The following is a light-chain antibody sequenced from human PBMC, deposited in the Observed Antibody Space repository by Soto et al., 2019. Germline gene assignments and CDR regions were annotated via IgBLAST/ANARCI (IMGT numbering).Light chain of an antibody. CDR1: QSVSVH. J-gene: IGKJ1*01. Sequence: EIVLTQSPGTLSLSPGERATLSCRASQSVSVHLAWYQQKPGQAPRLLIYDASNRATGIPAMFSGCGSGTDFTLTISSLEPEDFAVYHCVQRTTWPWTCGQGSKVEIK. CDR3: VQRTTWPWT. CDR2: DAS. V-gene: IGKV3-11*01.